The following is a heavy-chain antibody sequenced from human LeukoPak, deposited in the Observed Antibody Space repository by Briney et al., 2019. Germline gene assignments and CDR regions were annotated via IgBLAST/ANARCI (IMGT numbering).Heavy chain of an antibody. V-gene: IGHV1-2*02. D-gene: IGHD1-1*01. CDR3: ARDPTNWIDY. Sequence: GASVKVSCKASGYTFTSHGISWVRQAPGQGLEWMGWMNPNSGATNYAQKFQGRVTMTRDTSSSTAYMELSWLTSDDTAVYYCARDPTNWIDYWGQGTLVTVSS. CDR1: GYTFTSHG. J-gene: IGHJ4*02. CDR2: MNPNSGAT.